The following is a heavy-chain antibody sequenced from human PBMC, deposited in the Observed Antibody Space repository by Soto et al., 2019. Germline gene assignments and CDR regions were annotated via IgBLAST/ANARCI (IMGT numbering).Heavy chain of an antibody. Sequence: GGSLRLSCAASGFTFSSYAMSWVRQAPGKGLEWVSAISGSGGSTYYADSVKGRFTISRDNSKNTLYLQMNSLRAEDTAVYYCAKVYNPYRYSSSPLRAFDIWGQGTMVTVSS. J-gene: IGHJ3*02. D-gene: IGHD6-6*01. V-gene: IGHV3-23*01. CDR3: AKVYNPYRYSSSPLRAFDI. CDR1: GFTFSSYA. CDR2: ISGSGGST.